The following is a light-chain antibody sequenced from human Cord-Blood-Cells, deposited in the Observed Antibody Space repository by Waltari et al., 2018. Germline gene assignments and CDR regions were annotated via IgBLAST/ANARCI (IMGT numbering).Light chain of an antibody. CDR2: DAS. Sequence: DIQMTQSPSSLSASVGDRVTITCKASQDISNYLNWYQQKPGKAPKLLIYDASNLETGVPSRFSGSGSGTDFTFTISSLQPEDIATYYCQQYDNLHLTFGGGTKVEIK. V-gene: IGKV1-33*01. CDR1: QDISNY. CDR3: QQYDNLHLT. J-gene: IGKJ4*01.